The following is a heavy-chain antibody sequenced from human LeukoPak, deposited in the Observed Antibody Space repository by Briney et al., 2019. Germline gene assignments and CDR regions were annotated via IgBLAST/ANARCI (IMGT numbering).Heavy chain of an antibody. V-gene: IGHV1-2*02. J-gene: IGHJ3*02. Sequence: EASVKVSCKASGYTFTGYYMHWVRQAPGQGLEWMGWINPNSGGTNYAQKFQGRVTMTRDTSISTAYMELSRLRSDDTAVYYCARVAWELGSDAFDIWGQGTMVTVSS. D-gene: IGHD1-26*01. CDR2: INPNSGGT. CDR1: GYTFTGYY. CDR3: ARVAWELGSDAFDI.